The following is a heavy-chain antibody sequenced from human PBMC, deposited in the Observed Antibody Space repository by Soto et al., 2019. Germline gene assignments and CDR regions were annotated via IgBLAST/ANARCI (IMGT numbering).Heavy chain of an antibody. V-gene: IGHV1-69*13. J-gene: IGHJ4*02. D-gene: IGHD3-22*01. Sequence: SVKVSFKASGGTFSSYAISWVRQAPGQGLEWMGGIIPIFGTANYAQKFQGRATITADESTSTAYMELSSLRSEDTAVYYCARRHVNYYDSSGYFDYWGQGTLVTVSS. CDR1: GGTFSSYA. CDR3: ARRHVNYYDSSGYFDY. CDR2: IIPIFGTA.